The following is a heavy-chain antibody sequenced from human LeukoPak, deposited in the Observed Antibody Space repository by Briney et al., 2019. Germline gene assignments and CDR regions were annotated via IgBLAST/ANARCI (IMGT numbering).Heavy chain of an antibody. CDR3: ARWLEYYYDSSGYYYGGYFDY. V-gene: IGHV1-8*03. J-gene: IGHJ4*02. D-gene: IGHD3-22*01. Sequence: ASVKVSCKASGSTFSSYDINWVRQATGQGLEWMGWMHPNSGNTGYAKKFQGRDTITRNTSISTAYMELSSLRSDDTAVYYCARWLEYYYDSSGYYYGGYFDYWGQGTLVTVSS. CDR2: MHPNSGNT. CDR1: GSTFSSYD.